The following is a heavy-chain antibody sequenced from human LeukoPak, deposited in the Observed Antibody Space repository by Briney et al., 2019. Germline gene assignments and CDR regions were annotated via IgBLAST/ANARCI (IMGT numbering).Heavy chain of an antibody. Sequence: GGSLRLSCAASGFTFSNAWMSWVRQPPGKGLEWVGRIKSKTDGGTTDYAEPVKGRFTISRDDSKNTLCLQMNFLKTEDTALYHLAPGSVDHRYSHFDFLGQGTLVTVSS. J-gene: IGHJ4*02. CDR1: GFTFSNAW. CDR2: IKSKTDGGTT. D-gene: IGHD2-21*01. V-gene: IGHV3-15*01. CDR3: APGSVDHRYSHFDF.